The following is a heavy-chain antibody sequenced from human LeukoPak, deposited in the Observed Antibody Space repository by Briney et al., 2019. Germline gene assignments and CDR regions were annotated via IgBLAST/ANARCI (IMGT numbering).Heavy chain of an antibody. J-gene: IGHJ4*02. D-gene: IGHD3-3*01. Sequence: GGSLRLSCAASGFIFTNYFMSWVRQAPGKGLEWVASIRHDGSEKYYVDSVRGRFTISRDNTMNSLCLQMSSLRAEDTAVYYCATDRGWRTSGYYLYYFEYWGQGTLVTYSS. CDR1: GFIFTNYF. V-gene: IGHV3-7*01. CDR2: IRHDGSEK. CDR3: ATDRGWRTSGYYLYYFEY.